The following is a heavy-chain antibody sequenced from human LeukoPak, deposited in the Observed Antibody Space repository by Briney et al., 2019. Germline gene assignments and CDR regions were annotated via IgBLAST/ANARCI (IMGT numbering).Heavy chain of an antibody. J-gene: IGHJ4*02. CDR3: ARDLGTGWLQLLPGFDY. CDR2: INPSGGST. V-gene: IGHV1-46*01. CDR1: GYTFTSYY. Sequence: ASVKVSCKAFGYTFTSYYMHWVRQAPGQGLEWMGIINPSGGSTSYAQKFQGRVTMTRDTSTSTVYMELSSLRSEDTAVYYCARDLGTGWLQLLPGFDYWGQGTLVTVSS. D-gene: IGHD5-24*01.